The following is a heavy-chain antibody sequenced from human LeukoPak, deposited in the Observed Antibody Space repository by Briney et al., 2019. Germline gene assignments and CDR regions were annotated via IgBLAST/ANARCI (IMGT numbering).Heavy chain of an antibody. CDR2: TSGSGGST. D-gene: IGHD3-22*01. Sequence: GGSLRLSCAASGFTFSSYAMSWVRQAPGKGLEWVSATSGSGGSTYYADSVKGRFTISRDNSKNTLYLQMNSLRAEDTAVYYCAKWVYDSSGHDYWGQGTLVTVSS. CDR3: AKWVYDSSGHDY. J-gene: IGHJ4*02. V-gene: IGHV3-23*01. CDR1: GFTFSSYA.